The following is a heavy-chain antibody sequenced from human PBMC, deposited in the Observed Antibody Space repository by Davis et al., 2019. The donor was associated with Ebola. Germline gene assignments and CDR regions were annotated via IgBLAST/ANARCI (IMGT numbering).Heavy chain of an antibody. Sequence: MPSETLSLTCPVSGASISSYYWSWIRQPPGKGLEWIGYIYYSGSTYYNPSLKSRVTISVDTSKNQFSLKLSSVTAADTAVYYCARAGTTVTTDYFDYWGQGTLVTVSS. CDR2: IYYSGST. V-gene: IGHV4-59*12. CDR1: GASISSYY. D-gene: IGHD4-17*01. CDR3: ARAGTTVTTDYFDY. J-gene: IGHJ4*02.